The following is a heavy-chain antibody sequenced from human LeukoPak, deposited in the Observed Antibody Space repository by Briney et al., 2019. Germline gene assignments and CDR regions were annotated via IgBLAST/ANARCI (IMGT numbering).Heavy chain of an antibody. Sequence: SETLSLTCAVYGGSFSGYYWSWIRQPPGKGLEWIGEINHSGSTNYNPSLKSRVTISVDTSKNQFSLKLSSVTAADTAVYYCARDPGYSSGWTKEDDAFDIWGQGTMVTVSS. V-gene: IGHV4-34*01. CDR1: GGSFSGYY. CDR3: ARDPGYSSGWTKEDDAFDI. CDR2: INHSGST. D-gene: IGHD6-19*01. J-gene: IGHJ3*02.